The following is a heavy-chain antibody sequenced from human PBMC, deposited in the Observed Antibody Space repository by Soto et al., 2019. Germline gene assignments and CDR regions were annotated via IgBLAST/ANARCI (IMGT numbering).Heavy chain of an antibody. CDR2: ISAYNGNT. D-gene: IGHD1-7*01. J-gene: IGHJ6*02. CDR3: ARDSHTQSELRRYDYYGMDV. V-gene: IGHV1-18*01. Sequence: QVQLVQSGAEVKKPGASVKVSCQASGYTFTSYGISWVRQAPGQGLEWMGWISAYNGNTNYAQKLEGRFTMTTDRTTSTAYMELRSLRSDDTAVYYCARDSHTQSELRRYDYYGMDVWGQGTTVTVSS. CDR1: GYTFTSYG.